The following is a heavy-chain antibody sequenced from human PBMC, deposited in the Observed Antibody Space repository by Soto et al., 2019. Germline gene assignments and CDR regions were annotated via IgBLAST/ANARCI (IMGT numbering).Heavy chain of an antibody. J-gene: IGHJ6*02. CDR2: IYYSGST. Sequence: SETLSLTCTVSGGSISSYYWSWIRQPPGKGLEWIGYIYYSGSTNYNPSLKSRVTISVDTSKNQFSLKLSSVTAADTAVYYCARVARGGDYYYYGMDVWGQGTTVTVSS. CDR3: ARVARGGDYYYYGMDV. V-gene: IGHV4-59*01. D-gene: IGHD3-16*01. CDR1: GGSISSYY.